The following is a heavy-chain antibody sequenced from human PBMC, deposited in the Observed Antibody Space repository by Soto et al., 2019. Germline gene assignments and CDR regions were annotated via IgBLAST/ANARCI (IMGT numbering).Heavy chain of an antibody. CDR1: GFTFSSYG. D-gene: IGHD3-9*01. V-gene: IGHV3-33*01. CDR2: IWYDGSNK. J-gene: IGHJ6*02. CDR3: ARGGAELRYFDRDYYYGMDV. Sequence: GGSLRLSCAASGFTFSSYGMHWVRQAPGKGLEWVAVIWYDGSNKYYADSVKGRFTISRDNSKNTLYLQMNSLRAEDTAVYYCARGGAELRYFDRDYYYGMDVWGQGTTVTVSS.